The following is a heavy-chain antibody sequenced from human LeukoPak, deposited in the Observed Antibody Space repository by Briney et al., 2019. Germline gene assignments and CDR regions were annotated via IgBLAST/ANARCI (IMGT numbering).Heavy chain of an antibody. CDR3: AKDLTYYYGLGSSTNAFDI. D-gene: IGHD3-10*01. J-gene: IGHJ3*02. V-gene: IGHV3-23*01. CDR2: ISGSGDYT. CDR1: GFTFSNYA. Sequence: QPGGSLRLSCAASGFTFSNYAMSWVRQAPGKGLEWVSGISGSGDYTYYADSLKGRFTISRDNSKNTLYLQMNSLRAEDTALYYCAKDLTYYYGLGSSTNAFDIWGQGTMVTASS.